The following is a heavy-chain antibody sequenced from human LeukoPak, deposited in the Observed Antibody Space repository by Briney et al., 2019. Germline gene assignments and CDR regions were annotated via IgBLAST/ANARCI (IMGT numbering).Heavy chain of an antibody. J-gene: IGHJ4*02. V-gene: IGHV3-53*01. CDR2: IYSGGST. CDR1: GFTVSSNY. D-gene: IGHD5-24*01. Sequence: GGSLRLSCAASGFTVSSNYMSWVRQAPGKGLEWVSVIYSGGSTYYADSVKGRFTIFRDNSKNTLYLQMNSLRAEDTAVYYCARGERWLYFDYWGQGTLVTVSS. CDR3: ARGERWLYFDY.